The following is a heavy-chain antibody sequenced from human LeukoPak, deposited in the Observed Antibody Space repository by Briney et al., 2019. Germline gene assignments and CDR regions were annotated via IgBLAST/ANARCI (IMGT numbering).Heavy chain of an antibody. V-gene: IGHV3-30*04. Sequence: GGSLRLSCAASGFTFISYALHWVRQAPGKGLEWVAVISYDGSKKYYADSVKGRFTISRDNSKNTLYLQMNSLRAEDTAVYYCAKGARLRLGEDFDYWGQGTLVTVSS. D-gene: IGHD3-16*01. CDR2: ISYDGSKK. CDR1: GFTFISYA. J-gene: IGHJ4*02. CDR3: AKGARLRLGEDFDY.